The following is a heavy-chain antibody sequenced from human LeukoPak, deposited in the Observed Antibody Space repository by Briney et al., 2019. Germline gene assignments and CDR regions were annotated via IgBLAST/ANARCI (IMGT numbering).Heavy chain of an antibody. J-gene: IGHJ4*02. V-gene: IGHV1-2*06. CDR1: GSTFTGYY. CDR3: AIPSDYDILTGYYKAVDY. Sequence: ASVKVSCKASGSTFTGYYMHWVRQAPGQGLEWMGRINPNSGGTNYAQKFQGRVTMTRDTSISTAYMELSRLRSDDTAVYYCAIPSDYDILTGYYKAVDYWGQGTLVTVSS. D-gene: IGHD3-9*01. CDR2: INPNSGGT.